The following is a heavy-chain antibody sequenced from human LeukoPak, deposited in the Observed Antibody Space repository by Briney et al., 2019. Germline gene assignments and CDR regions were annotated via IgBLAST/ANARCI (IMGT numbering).Heavy chain of an antibody. CDR1: GGSISRSPHY. CDR3: ARHYSSYD. V-gene: IGHV4-39*01. J-gene: IGHJ4*02. CDR2: IPYSGST. D-gene: IGHD5-12*01. Sequence: PSETLSLTCTVSGGSISRSPHYWGWIRQPPGRGLEWIATIPYSGSTYYDPSLKSRVTISADTSRNQFSLKLNSVTAADTAVYYWARHYSSYDWGQGTLVTVSS.